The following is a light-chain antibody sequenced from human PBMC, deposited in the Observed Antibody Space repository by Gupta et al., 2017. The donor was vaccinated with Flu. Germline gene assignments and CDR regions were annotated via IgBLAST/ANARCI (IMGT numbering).Light chain of an antibody. J-gene: IGLJ1*01. V-gene: IGLV2-18*02. Sequence: SALTPPPSVSGSPGPSVTISCTGTSSDIGTYNRVSWYQQPPATPHKLMIYEVSKRPAGVPARFSASKSGNTASLTISGHTGEDDADYYFTSDTSSSTYVFGTGTKLTVL. CDR3: TSDTSSSTYV. CDR1: SSDIGTYNR. CDR2: EVS.